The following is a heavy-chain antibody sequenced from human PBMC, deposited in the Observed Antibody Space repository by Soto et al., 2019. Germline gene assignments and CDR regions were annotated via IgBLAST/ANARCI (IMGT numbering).Heavy chain of an antibody. D-gene: IGHD5-18*01. CDR1: GYTFTGYY. CDR3: ATNSYGFYHYYGMDV. V-gene: IGHV1-2*04. CDR2: INPNSGGT. J-gene: IGHJ6*02. Sequence: ASVKVSCKASGYTFTGYYMHWVRQAPGQGLEWMGWINPNSGGTNYAQKFQGWVTMTRDTSISTAYMELSRLRSDDTAVYYCATNSYGFYHYYGMDVWGQGTTVTVSS.